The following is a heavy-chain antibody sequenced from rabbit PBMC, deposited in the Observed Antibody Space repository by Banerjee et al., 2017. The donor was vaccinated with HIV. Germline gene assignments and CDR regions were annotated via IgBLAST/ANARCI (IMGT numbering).Heavy chain of an antibody. V-gene: IGHV1S45*01. CDR1: GFSFSSSHW. CDR2: INTSSGNT. D-gene: IGHD4-1*01. CDR3: ARHGSSSVWGGDL. J-gene: IGHJ3*01. Sequence: QEQVEESGGDLVKPEGSLTLTCTASGFSFSSSHWISWVRQAPGKGLEWIACINTSSGNTVYATWAKGRFTISKTSWTTVTLQMTSLTAADTATYFCARHGSSSVWGGDLWGQGTLVT.